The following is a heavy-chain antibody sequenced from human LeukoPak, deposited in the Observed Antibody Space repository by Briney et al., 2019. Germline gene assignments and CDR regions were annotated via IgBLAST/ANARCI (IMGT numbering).Heavy chain of an antibody. CDR3: ARRSMTTALSHFDY. CDR2: INVYNGNT. D-gene: IGHD4-17*01. CDR1: GYTFTSYD. Sequence: GASVKVSCKASGYTFTSYDINWVRQAPGQGLEWMGWINVYNGNTNYAQKVQDRVTMTTDTSTSTAFMELRSLRSDDTAVYYCARRSMTTALSHFDYWGQGTLVTVSS. J-gene: IGHJ4*02. V-gene: IGHV1-18*01.